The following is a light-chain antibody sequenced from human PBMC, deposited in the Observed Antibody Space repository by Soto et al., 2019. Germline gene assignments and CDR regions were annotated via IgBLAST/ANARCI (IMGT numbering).Light chain of an antibody. Sequence: QSALTQPRSVSGSPGQSVTISCTGTSSDVGGYNYVSWYQQHPGKAPKLMIYDVSKRPSGVRDRFSGSKSGNTASLTISGLHAEDEADYYCCSYAGSYYVFGTGTKVTVL. CDR3: CSYAGSYYV. J-gene: IGLJ1*01. CDR1: SSDVGGYNY. V-gene: IGLV2-11*01. CDR2: DVS.